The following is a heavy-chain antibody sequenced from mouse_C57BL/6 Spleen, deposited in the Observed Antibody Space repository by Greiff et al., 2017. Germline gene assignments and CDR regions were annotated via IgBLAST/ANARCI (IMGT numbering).Heavy chain of an antibody. V-gene: IGHV14-4*01. CDR2: LDPENGDT. Sequence: EVQLQQSGAELVRPGASVKLSCTASGFNIKDDYMHWVKQRPEQGLEWIGWLDPENGDTEYASKFQGKATITADTSSNTAYLQLSSLTSEDTAVYYCTTRYYYGSSPSDYWGQGTTLTVSS. CDR1: GFNIKDDY. J-gene: IGHJ2*01. D-gene: IGHD1-1*01. CDR3: TTRYYYGSSPSDY.